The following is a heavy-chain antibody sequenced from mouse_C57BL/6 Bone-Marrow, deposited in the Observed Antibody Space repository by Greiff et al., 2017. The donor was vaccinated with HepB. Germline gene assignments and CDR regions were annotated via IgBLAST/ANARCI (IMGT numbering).Heavy chain of an antibody. CDR1: GYTFTSYW. CDR3: ASGPYDGRLAY. CDR2: IHPNSGST. Sequence: QVQLQQSGAELVKPGASVKLSCKASGYTFTSYWMHWVKQRPGQGLEWIGMIHPNSGSTNYNEKFKSKATLTVDKSSSTAYMQLSSLTSEDSAVYYCASGPYDGRLAYWGQGTTVTVSA. V-gene: IGHV1-64*01. D-gene: IGHD1-1*01. J-gene: IGHJ3*01.